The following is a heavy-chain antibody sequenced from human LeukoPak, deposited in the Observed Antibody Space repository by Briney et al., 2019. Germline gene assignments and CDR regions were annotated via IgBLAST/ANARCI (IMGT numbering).Heavy chain of an antibody. V-gene: IGHV1-2*02. CDR2: INPNSGGT. CDR1: GYTFTGYY. CDR3: AIPLGYCSGGSCYDGVNWFDP. J-gene: IGHJ5*02. Sequence: ASVKVSCKASGYTFTGYYMHWVRQAPGQGLEWMGWINPNSGGTNYAQKFQGRVTMTRDTSISTAYMELSRLRSDDTAVYYCAIPLGYCSGGSCYDGVNWFDPWGQGTLDTVSS. D-gene: IGHD2-15*01.